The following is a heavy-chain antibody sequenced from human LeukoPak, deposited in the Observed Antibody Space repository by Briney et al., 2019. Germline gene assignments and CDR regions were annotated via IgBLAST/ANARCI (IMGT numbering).Heavy chain of an antibody. CDR2: IYYSGST. V-gene: IGHV4-31*03. CDR3: ARDQWVVVAATEENYYHYGMDV. J-gene: IGHJ6*02. Sequence: SQTLSLTCTVSGGSISSGGYYWSWIRQHPGKGLEWIGYIYYSGSTYYNPSLKSRVTISVDTSKNQFSLKLSSVTAADTAVYYCARDQWVVVAATEENYYHYGMDVWGQGTTVTVSS. D-gene: IGHD2-15*01. CDR1: GGSISSGGYY.